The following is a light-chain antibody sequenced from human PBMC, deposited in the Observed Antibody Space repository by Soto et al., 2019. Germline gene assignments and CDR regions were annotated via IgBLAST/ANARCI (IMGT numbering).Light chain of an antibody. CDR1: QGISSA. J-gene: IGKJ5*01. CDR2: DAS. Sequence: AIQLTQSPSSLSASVGDRVTITCRASQGISSALAWYQQKPGKAPKLLIYDASSLESGVPSRFSGSGSGTDFTLTISSLQPADFATYYCQQFNSYPCTFGQGTRLEIK. V-gene: IGKV1-13*02. CDR3: QQFNSYPCT.